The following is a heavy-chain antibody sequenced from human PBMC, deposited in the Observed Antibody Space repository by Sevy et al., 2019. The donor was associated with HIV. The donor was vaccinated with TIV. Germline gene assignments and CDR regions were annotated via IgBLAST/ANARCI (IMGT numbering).Heavy chain of an antibody. CDR3: ARGCLITRAGTY. V-gene: IGHV3-7*04. J-gene: IGHJ4*02. CDR1: GFTFSSYW. Sequence: GGSLRLPCAASGFTFSSYWMGWVRQAPGKGLEWGSTINEDGSEKSYVDSVKGRFTISRDNAKNALYLHMNSLRAEDAAVYSCARGCLITRAGTYWGQGALVTVSS. D-gene: IGHD6-13*01. CDR2: INEDGSEK.